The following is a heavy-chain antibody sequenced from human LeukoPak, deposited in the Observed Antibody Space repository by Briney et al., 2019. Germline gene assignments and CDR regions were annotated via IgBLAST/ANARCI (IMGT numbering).Heavy chain of an antibody. CDR2: IYYSGST. CDR1: GGSISSSSYY. V-gene: IGHV4-39*01. J-gene: IGHJ4*02. Sequence: SETLSLTCTVSGGSISSSSYYWGWIRQPPGKGLEWIGSIYYSGSTYYNPSLKSRVTISVDTSKNQFSLKLSSVTAADTAVHYCAKLNYLYETYYFDYWGQGTLVTVSS. CDR3: AKLNYLYETYYFDY. D-gene: IGHD2/OR15-2a*01.